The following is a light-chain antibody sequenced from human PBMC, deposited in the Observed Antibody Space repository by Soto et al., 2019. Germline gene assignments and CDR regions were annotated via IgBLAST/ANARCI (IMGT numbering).Light chain of an antibody. CDR1: TSNIGTPYD. V-gene: IGLV1-40*01. J-gene: IGLJ1*01. Sequence: QSVLTRPPSVSGAPGQRVSISCTGSTSNIGTPYDVHWYQHLPGTAPKLFIYGDNNRPSGVPDRFSGSKSGTSASLAITRLQAEDEADYYCQSYDISLHNYVFGTGTKVTVL. CDR2: GDN. CDR3: QSYDISLHNYV.